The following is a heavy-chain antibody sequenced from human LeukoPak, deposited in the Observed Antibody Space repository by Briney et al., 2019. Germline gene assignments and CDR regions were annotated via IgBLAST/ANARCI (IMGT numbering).Heavy chain of an antibody. CDR1: GFTFSSYA. V-gene: IGHV3-23*01. J-gene: IGHJ6*02. D-gene: IGHD6-6*01. CDR2: VTGSGGNT. CDR3: AKEYSGSRDYFYGMDV. Sequence: PGGSLRLSCAASGFTFSSYAMSWVRQAPGKGLEWVSVVTGSGGNTYYADSVKGRFTISRDNSESTLSLQMNSLRAEDTAVYHCAKEYSGSRDYFYGMDVWGQGTTVTVSS.